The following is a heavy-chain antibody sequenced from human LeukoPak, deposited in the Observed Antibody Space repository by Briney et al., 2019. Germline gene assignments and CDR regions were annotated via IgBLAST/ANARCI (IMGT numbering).Heavy chain of an antibody. CDR2: IYHSGST. D-gene: IGHD6-19*01. J-gene: IGHJ4*02. Sequence: MSSGTLSLTCAVSGDSISSSNWWSWVRQPPGKGLEWIGEIYHSGSTNYNPSLKSRVTISVDTSKNQFSLKLSSVTAADTAVYYCARDDSVAGPGDYWGQGTLVTVSS. CDR1: GDSISSSNW. V-gene: IGHV4-4*02. CDR3: ARDDSVAGPGDY.